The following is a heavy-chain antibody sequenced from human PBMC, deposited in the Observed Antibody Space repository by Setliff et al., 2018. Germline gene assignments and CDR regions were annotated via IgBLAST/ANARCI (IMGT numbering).Heavy chain of an antibody. CDR1: GGSFSGYY. V-gene: IGHV4-59*10. Sequence: SETLSLTCAVYGGSFSGYYWSWIRQPAGKGLEWIGRIYTSGSTNYNPSLKSRVTMSVDTSKNQFSLKLSSVTAADTAVYYCARKGISALSGAFDMWGQGTMVTV. J-gene: IGHJ3*02. CDR3: ARKGISALSGAFDM. CDR2: IYTSGST. D-gene: IGHD1-26*01.